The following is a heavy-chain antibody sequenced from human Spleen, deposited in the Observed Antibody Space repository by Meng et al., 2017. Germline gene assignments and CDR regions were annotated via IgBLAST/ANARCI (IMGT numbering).Heavy chain of an antibody. CDR3: ARGLSIAVVPGHWFDP. J-gene: IGHJ5*02. V-gene: IGHV4-34*01. Sequence: VLLQLLGAGLLKPSGTLSLTCAVDGGSLSGYYWSWIRQPPGKGLEWIGEINHSGSTNYNPSLKSRVTISLDTSKNQFSLKLSSVTAADTSVYYCARGLSIAVVPGHWFDPWGQGTLVTVSS. CDR2: INHSGST. CDR1: GGSLSGYY. D-gene: IGHD2-2*01.